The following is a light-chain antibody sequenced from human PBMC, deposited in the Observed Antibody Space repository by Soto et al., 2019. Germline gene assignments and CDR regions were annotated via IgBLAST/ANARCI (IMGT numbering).Light chain of an antibody. CDR3: QKYNSAPWT. V-gene: IGKV1-27*01. Sequence: IQMTQSPSSLFASVGDRVTITCRASQGISNYLAWYQQKPGKDPNLLIYAASTLQSGVPSRFSGSGSGTDFSLTISSLQPEDVATYYCQKYNSAPWTFGQGTKVEIK. J-gene: IGKJ1*01. CDR1: QGISNY. CDR2: AAS.